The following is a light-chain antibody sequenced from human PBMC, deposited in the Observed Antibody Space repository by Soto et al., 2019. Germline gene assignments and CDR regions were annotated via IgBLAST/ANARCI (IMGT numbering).Light chain of an antibody. V-gene: IGKV3-20*01. CDR2: AAA. CDR1: QSVSSAF. CDR3: QQYGDSPPT. J-gene: IGKJ2*01. Sequence: IVVTQSPGTLFLSQGERATLSCRASQSVSSAFFAWYQQKPGQPLRLLIYAAASRATGIPDRFSGSGSATDFTLTISRLEPEDFAVYYCQQYGDSPPTFGRGTKVDIK.